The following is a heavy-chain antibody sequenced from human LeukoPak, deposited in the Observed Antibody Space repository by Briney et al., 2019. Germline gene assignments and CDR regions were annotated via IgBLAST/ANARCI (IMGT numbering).Heavy chain of an antibody. V-gene: IGHV3-48*01. CDR2: ISSSSTTI. Sequence: GGSLRLSCAASGFTFSSYSMMWVRQAPGKGLEWVSYISSSSTTIHYADSVKGRFTISRDNAKNSVYLQMNSLRAEDTAVYYCARGVAGGYYYYYMDVWGKGTTVTVSS. D-gene: IGHD6-19*01. CDR1: GFTFSSYS. CDR3: ARGVAGGYYYYYMDV. J-gene: IGHJ6*03.